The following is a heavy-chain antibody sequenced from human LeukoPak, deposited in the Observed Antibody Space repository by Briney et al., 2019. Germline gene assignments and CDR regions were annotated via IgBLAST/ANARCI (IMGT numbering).Heavy chain of an antibody. Sequence: SETLSLTCTVSGGSISSGSYYWSWIRQPAGKGLEWIGRIYTSGSTNYNPSLKSPVTISVDTSKNQFSLKLSSVTAADTAVYYCARDAPFRWFDPWGQGTLVTVSS. V-gene: IGHV4-61*02. J-gene: IGHJ5*02. CDR3: ARDAPFRWFDP. CDR1: GGSISSGSYY. CDR2: IYTSGST.